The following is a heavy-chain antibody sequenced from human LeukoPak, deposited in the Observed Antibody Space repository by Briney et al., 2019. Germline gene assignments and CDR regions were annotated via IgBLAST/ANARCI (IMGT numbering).Heavy chain of an antibody. CDR2: IRYDGSNK. J-gene: IGHJ5*02. CDR1: GFTFSSYG. CDR3: ARVKTPKYCSGGSCLNWFDP. V-gene: IGHV3-30*02. D-gene: IGHD2-15*01. Sequence: QPGGSLRLSCAASGFTFSSYGMHWVRQAPGKGLEWVAFIRYDGSNKYYADSVKGRFTISRDNSKNTLYLQMNSLRAEDTAVYYCARVKTPKYCSGGSCLNWFDPWGQGTLVTVSS.